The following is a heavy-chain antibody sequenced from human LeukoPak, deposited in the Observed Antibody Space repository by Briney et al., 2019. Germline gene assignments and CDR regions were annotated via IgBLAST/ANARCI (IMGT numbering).Heavy chain of an antibody. CDR3: AKRGYSYGYLLDY. D-gene: IGHD5-18*01. V-gene: IGHV3-74*01. CDR1: GFTFSSYW. Sequence: AGGSLRLSCAASGFTFSSYWMHWVRQVPGKGLVWVSRINSDGSSTLYADSVKGRFTISRDNAKNTLYLQMSSLRAEDTAVYYCAKRGYSYGYLLDYWGQGTLVTVSS. J-gene: IGHJ4*02. CDR2: INSDGSST.